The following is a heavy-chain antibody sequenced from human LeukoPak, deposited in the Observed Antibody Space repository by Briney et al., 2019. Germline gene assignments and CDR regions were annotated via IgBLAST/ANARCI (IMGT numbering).Heavy chain of an antibody. J-gene: IGHJ6*02. V-gene: IGHV3-21*01. Sequence: GGSLTLSCAASGFTFSSYSMNWVRQAPGKGLEWVSSISSSDSYIYYADSVKGRFTISRDNAKNSLYLQMNSLRAEDTAVYYCARFDILTPHGVGVWGQGTTVTVSS. CDR1: GFTFSSYS. D-gene: IGHD3-9*01. CDR2: ISSSDSYI. CDR3: ARFDILTPHGVGV.